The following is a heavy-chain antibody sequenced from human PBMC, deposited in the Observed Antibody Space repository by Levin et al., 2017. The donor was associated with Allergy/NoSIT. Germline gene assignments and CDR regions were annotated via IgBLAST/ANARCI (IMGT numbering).Heavy chain of an antibody. CDR3: AREGVGSPYYYGMDV. J-gene: IGHJ6*02. D-gene: IGHD1-26*01. Sequence: LSLTCAASGFTFSSYSMNWVRQAPGKGLEWVSSISSSSSYIYYADSVKGRFTISRDNAKNSLYLQMNSLRAEDTAVYYCAREGVGSPYYYGMDVWGQGTTVTVSS. V-gene: IGHV3-21*01. CDR2: ISSSSSYI. CDR1: GFTFSSYS.